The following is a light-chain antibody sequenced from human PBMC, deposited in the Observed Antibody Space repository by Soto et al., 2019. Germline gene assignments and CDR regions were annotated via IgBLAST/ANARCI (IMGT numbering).Light chain of an antibody. V-gene: IGLV1-47*02. J-gene: IGLJ3*02. CDR3: AAWDDSLSGNV. CDR1: SSNIGRNP. CDR2: TND. Sequence: QSVLTQPPSASGTPGQRVTISCSGSSSNIGRNPVYWYQQVPGTAPKLLFYTNDQRPSGVPDRFSGSKSGTSASLAISGLRSQDEAHYYCAAWDDSLSGNVFAGGTKLTVL.